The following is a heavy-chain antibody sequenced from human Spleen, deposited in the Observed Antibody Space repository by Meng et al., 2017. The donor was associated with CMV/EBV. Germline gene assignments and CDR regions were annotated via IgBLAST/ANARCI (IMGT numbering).Heavy chain of an antibody. J-gene: IGHJ4*02. CDR3: ASDGYDFWSGYYGF. CDR1: GFTFGDYN. CDR2: ISSSSSNT. D-gene: IGHD3-3*01. V-gene: IGHV3-11*05. Sequence: VGVVEVGGGLVKTGGTLRLSCVGSGFTFGDYNMSWNGQASGKELEWVAFISSSSSNTNYAESVKGRFIISRDNDKKSLYMKMNSMRAEDTAVYYCASDGYDFWSGYYGFWGQGTLVTVSS.